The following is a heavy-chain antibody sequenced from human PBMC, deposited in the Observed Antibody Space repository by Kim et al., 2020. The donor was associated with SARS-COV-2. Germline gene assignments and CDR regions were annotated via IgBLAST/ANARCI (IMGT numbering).Heavy chain of an antibody. J-gene: IGHJ6*03. Sequence: SVKVSCKASGGTFSSYAISWVRQAPGQGLEWMGGIIPIFGTANYAQKFQGRVTITADESTSTAYMELSSLRSEDTAVYYCARDGGEGYYYDSSGYYHYYYYMDVWGKGTTVTVSS. CDR2: IIPIFGTA. D-gene: IGHD3-22*01. CDR3: ARDGGEGYYYDSSGYYHYYYYMDV. V-gene: IGHV1-69*13. CDR1: GGTFSSYA.